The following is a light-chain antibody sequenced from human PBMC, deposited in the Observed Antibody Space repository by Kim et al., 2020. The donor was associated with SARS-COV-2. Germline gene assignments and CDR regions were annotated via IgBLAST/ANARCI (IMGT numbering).Light chain of an antibody. J-gene: IGKJ4*01. CDR3: QHYKAYPPT. Sequence: DIQMTQSPSSLSAPVGDRVTITCRASQDIGDYLAWFQQKPGKAPKSLIYATSTLQSGVPSSFSGSRSGAEYTLTISSLQIEDFATYYCQHYKAYPPTFGGGTQVEIK. CDR2: ATS. V-gene: IGKV1-16*01. CDR1: QDIGDY.